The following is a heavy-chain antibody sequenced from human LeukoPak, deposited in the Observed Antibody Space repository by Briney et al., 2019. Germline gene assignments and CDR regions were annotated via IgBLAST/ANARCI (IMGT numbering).Heavy chain of an antibody. CDR3: ARRIAVAGTRYYFDY. Sequence: ASVKVSCKASGYTFTSYDINWVRQATGQGLEWLGWMNPNNGNTGYALRFQGRVTLTGDTSISTAYMELNSLTSEDTAVYYCARRIAVAGTRYYFDYWGQGTLVTVSS. CDR1: GYTFTSYD. D-gene: IGHD6-19*01. CDR2: MNPNNGNT. V-gene: IGHV1-8*01. J-gene: IGHJ4*02.